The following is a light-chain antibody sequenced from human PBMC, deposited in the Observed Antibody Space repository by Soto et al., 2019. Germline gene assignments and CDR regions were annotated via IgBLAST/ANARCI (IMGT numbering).Light chain of an antibody. CDR2: GAS. J-gene: IGKJ1*01. CDR1: QSVSSN. CDR3: QHYNNWPPWT. V-gene: IGKV3-15*01. Sequence: EIVMTQSPATLSVSPGERATLSCRASQSVSSNLAWYQQKPGQAPRLLFYGASTRATGVPARFSGSESGTEFTLTISSLQSEDFAIYYCQHYNNWPPWTFGQGTKVEIK.